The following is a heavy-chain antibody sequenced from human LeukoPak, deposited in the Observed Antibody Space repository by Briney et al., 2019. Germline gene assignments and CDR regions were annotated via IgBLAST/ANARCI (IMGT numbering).Heavy chain of an antibody. J-gene: IGHJ6*03. Sequence: PGGSLRLSCAASGFTFNTYTMNWVRQAPGKGLEWVSSISSSSNHIYYADSVKGRFTISRDNAANSLYLQMNNLRAEDTAVYHCARDRGLTYYYDSSGYRPMDVWGKGTTVTVSS. V-gene: IGHV3-21*01. D-gene: IGHD3-22*01. CDR3: ARDRGLTYYYDSSGYRPMDV. CDR1: GFTFNTYT. CDR2: ISSSSNHI.